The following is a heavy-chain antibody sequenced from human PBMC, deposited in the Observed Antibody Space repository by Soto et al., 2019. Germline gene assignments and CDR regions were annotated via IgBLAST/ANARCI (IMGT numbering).Heavy chain of an antibody. J-gene: IGHJ3*02. CDR1: GFTFTSSA. Sequence: QMQLVQSGPEVKKPGTSVKVSCKASGFTFTSSAVQWVRQARGQRLEWIGWIVVGSGNTNYAQKFQERVTITRDMSTRTAYMERSSLRSEDTAVYYCAADSDFWSGHYAFDIWGQGTMVTVSS. CDR3: AADSDFWSGHYAFDI. V-gene: IGHV1-58*01. CDR2: IVVGSGNT. D-gene: IGHD3-3*01.